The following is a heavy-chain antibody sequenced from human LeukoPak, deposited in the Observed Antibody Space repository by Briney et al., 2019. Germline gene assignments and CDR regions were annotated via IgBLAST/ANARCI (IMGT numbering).Heavy chain of an antibody. J-gene: IGHJ4*02. V-gene: IGHV4-34*01. D-gene: IGHD2-15*01. CDR3: ARPSGGGLSYFDY. CDR2: INHSGST. Sequence: SETLSLTCTVSGGSISRYYWSWIRQPPGKGLEWIGEINHSGSTNYNPSLKSRVTISVDTSKNQFSLKLSSVTAADTAVYYCARPSGGGLSYFDYWGQGTLVTVSS. CDR1: GGSISRYY.